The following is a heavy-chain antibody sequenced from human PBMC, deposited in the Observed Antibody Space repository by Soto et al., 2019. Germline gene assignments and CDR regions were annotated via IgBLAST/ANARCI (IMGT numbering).Heavy chain of an antibody. CDR1: GGSISSYY. CDR2: IYHSGST. Sequence: SETLSLTCTVSGGSISSYYWSWIRQQPGKGLEWIGYIYHSGSTLYNPSLKSRVTISVDKSKNQFSLKLTSVTAADTAVYYCARDQLEGNWFDPWGQGTLVTVSS. V-gene: IGHV4-59*12. J-gene: IGHJ5*02. D-gene: IGHD1-1*01. CDR3: ARDQLEGNWFDP.